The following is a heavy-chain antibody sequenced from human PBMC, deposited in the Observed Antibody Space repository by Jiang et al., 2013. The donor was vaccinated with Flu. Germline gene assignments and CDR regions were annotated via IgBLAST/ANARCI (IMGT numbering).Heavy chain of an antibody. J-gene: IGHJ4*02. V-gene: IGHV1-69*06. CDR2: IIPIFGTP. CDR3: ARAVSSSASYSY. Sequence: EVKKSGSSVKISCRTSGGTFSSYAINWVRQAPGQGLEWMGGIIPIFGTPNSAQKFQGRVTITADKSTSTTYMELRSLGSEDTAVYYCARAVSSSASYSYWGQGTLVTVSS. D-gene: IGHD3-10*01. CDR1: GGTFSSYA.